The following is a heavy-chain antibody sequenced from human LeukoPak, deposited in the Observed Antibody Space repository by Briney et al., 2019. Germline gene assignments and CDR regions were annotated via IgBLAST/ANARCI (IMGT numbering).Heavy chain of an antibody. CDR2: IYYTGNT. CDR1: GVSISSSNSY. Sequence: SETLSLTCTVSGVSISSSNSYWGWIRQPPGKGLEWIGSIYYTGNTYYNASLKSRVTISVDTSKNQFSLKLSSVTAADTAVYYCARVFVPAAFDYWGQGTLVTVSS. CDR3: ARVFVPAAFDY. J-gene: IGHJ4*02. D-gene: IGHD2-2*01. V-gene: IGHV4-39*07.